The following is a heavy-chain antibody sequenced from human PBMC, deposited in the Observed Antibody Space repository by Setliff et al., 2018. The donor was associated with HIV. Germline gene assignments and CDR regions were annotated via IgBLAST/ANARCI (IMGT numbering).Heavy chain of an antibody. V-gene: IGHV1-2*02. CDR3: ARRRGGTSRSFLDY. J-gene: IGHJ4*02. CDR1: GYVFTNYW. Sequence: GESLKISCKSSGYVFTNYWIGWVRQMPGKGLEWMGWISPNNGDTNIPQTFQGRVTMTRDTSINIAYLEFTGLRSDDTAVYYRARRRGGTSRSFLDYWGQGNLVTVSS. D-gene: IGHD3-10*01. CDR2: ISPNNGDT.